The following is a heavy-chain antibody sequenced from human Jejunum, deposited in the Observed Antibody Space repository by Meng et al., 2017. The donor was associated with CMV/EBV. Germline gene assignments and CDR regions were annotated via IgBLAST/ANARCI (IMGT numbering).Heavy chain of an antibody. V-gene: IGHV3-66*01. Sequence: SGISVSDNYMGWVRQAPGKGLEWVSVIYSDSGTYYADSVRGRFTTSRDTAKNTLYLQLNSLRAEDTAVYYCARDRRNRLKHYGMDVWGQGTTVTVSS. CDR3: ARDRRNRLKHYGMDV. J-gene: IGHJ6*02. CDR1: GISVSDNY. CDR2: IYSDSGT.